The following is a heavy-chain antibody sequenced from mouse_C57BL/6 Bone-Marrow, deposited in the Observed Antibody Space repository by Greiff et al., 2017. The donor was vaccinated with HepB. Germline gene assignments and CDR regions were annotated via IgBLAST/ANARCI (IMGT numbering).Heavy chain of an antibody. Sequence: QVQLQQPGAELVKPGDSVKLSCKASGYTFTSYWMQWVKQRPGQGLEWIGEIDPSDSYTNYNQKFKGKATLPVDTSSSTAYMQLSSLTSEDSAVYYCARFTTVVPYYFDYWGQGTTLTVSS. CDR3: ARFTTVVPYYFDY. CDR2: IDPSDSYT. D-gene: IGHD1-1*01. CDR1: GYTFTSYW. V-gene: IGHV1-50*01. J-gene: IGHJ2*01.